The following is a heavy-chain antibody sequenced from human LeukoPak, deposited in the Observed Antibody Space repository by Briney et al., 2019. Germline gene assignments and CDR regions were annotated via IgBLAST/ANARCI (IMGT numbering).Heavy chain of an antibody. Sequence: PSETLSLTCTVSGGSISSYYWSWIRQPPGKGLEWIAHIYYSGTTNYSPSLKSRVTISVDTSKNQVSLKLRSVTAADTAVYYCARGAKRYYGSGNFDYWGQGTLVTVSS. CDR1: GGSISSYY. CDR2: IYYSGTT. CDR3: ARGAKRYYGSGNFDY. J-gene: IGHJ4*02. V-gene: IGHV4-59*01. D-gene: IGHD3-10*01.